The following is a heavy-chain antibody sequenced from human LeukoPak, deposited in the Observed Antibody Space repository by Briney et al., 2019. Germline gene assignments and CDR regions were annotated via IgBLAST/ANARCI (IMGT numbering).Heavy chain of an antibody. V-gene: IGHV4-34*01. CDR1: GGSFSGYY. Sequence: SSETLSLTCAVYGGSFSGYYWSWIRQPPGMGLEWIGEINHSGSTNYNPSLKSRVTISVDTSKNQFSLKLSSVTAADTAVYYCAREEDYYDSSGYYSNLWGQGTLVTVSS. J-gene: IGHJ5*02. D-gene: IGHD3-22*01. CDR3: AREEDYYDSSGYYSNL. CDR2: INHSGST.